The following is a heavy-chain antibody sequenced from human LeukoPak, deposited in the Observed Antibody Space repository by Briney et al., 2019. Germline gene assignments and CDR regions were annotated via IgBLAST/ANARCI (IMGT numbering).Heavy chain of an antibody. Sequence: SETLSLTCTVSGGSISIYYWSWVRQPPGKGLEWIGYIHYSGSTNYHHSLKSRVTISVDTAKNPFSLKLSSVTAENTAVYYGTTAPVRATSSFDYWGQGTLVTVSS. J-gene: IGHJ4*02. V-gene: IGHV4-59*08. D-gene: IGHD1-26*01. CDR3: TTAPVRATSSFDY. CDR2: IHYSGST. CDR1: GGSISIYY.